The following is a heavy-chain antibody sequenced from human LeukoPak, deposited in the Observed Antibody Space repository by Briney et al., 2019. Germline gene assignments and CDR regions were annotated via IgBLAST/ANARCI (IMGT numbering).Heavy chain of an antibody. D-gene: IGHD5-24*01. Sequence: SETLSLTCSVSGGSISSDDYCWNWIRQHPGKGLEWIGYIYYSGSTYYNPSLKSRVALSVDTSKNQFSLKLSSLTAADTAVYYCAPSREEIRGLDAFDIWGQGTMVTVSS. CDR2: IYYSGST. CDR3: APSREEIRGLDAFDI. V-gene: IGHV4-31*03. CDR1: GGSISSDDYC. J-gene: IGHJ3*02.